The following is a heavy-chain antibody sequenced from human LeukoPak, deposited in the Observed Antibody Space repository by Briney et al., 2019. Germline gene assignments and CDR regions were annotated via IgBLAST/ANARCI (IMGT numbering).Heavy chain of an antibody. D-gene: IGHD2-15*01. Sequence: GGSLRLSCAASGFTFSSYGMHWVRQAPGKGLEWVAVIWYDGSNKYYADSVKGRFTISRDNSKNTLYLQMNSLRAEDTAVYYCARGYCSGGSCYPYDAFDIWGQGTMVTVSS. J-gene: IGHJ3*02. CDR1: GFTFSSYG. CDR2: IWYDGSNK. CDR3: ARGYCSGGSCYPYDAFDI. V-gene: IGHV3-33*01.